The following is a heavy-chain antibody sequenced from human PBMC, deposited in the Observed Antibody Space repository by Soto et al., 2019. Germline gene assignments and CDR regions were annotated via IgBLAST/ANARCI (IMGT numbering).Heavy chain of an antibody. CDR2: ISAYNGHT. CDR1: GYTFTSYG. CDR3: AGVSGYSYGFDY. J-gene: IGHJ4*02. D-gene: IGHD5-18*01. Sequence: QVQLVQSGAEVKKPGASVKVSCKTSGYTFTSYGISWVRQAPGQGLEWMGWISAYNGHTNYAQKIQGRVTMTTDTFPSTAYMELRNLRSYDTAVEYRAGVSGYSYGFDYWGQGTLVTVSS. V-gene: IGHV1-18*01.